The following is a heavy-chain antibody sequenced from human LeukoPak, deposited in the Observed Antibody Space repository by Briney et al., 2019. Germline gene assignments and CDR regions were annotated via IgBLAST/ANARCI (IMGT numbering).Heavy chain of an antibody. D-gene: IGHD3-9*01. CDR1: GYSFTSYW. CDR2: IYPGDSDT. V-gene: IGHV5-51*01. J-gene: IGHJ4*02. CDR3: ARLPYDILTGYYTYTHFDY. Sequence: GESLKISCKGSGYSFTSYWIGWVRQMPGKGLEWMGIIYPGDSDTRYSPSFQGQVTISADKSISTAYLQWSSLKASDTAMYYYARLPYDILTGYYTYTHFDYWGQGTLVTVSS.